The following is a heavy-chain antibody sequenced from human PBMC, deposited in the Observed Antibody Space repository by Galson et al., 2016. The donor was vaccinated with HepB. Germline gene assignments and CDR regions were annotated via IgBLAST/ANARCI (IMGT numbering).Heavy chain of an antibody. CDR3: ARMFRLYGSGWYVRDDGWIDV. Sequence: SLRLSCATSGFTFSHYYMSWIRQAPGKGLEWVSYISGDGRTINYADSVKGRFTISRDNAKNSLYLHMNSLTGEDMAVYYCARMFRLYGSGWYVRDDGWIDVWGQGILVTVSS. CDR1: GFTFSHYY. V-gene: IGHV3-11*01. CDR2: ISGDGRTI. D-gene: IGHD6-19*01. J-gene: IGHJ5*02.